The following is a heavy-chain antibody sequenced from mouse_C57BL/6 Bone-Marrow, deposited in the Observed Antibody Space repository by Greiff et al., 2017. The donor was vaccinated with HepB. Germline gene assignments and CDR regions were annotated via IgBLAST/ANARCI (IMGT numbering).Heavy chain of an antibody. D-gene: IGHD2-4*01. Sequence: EVQLQESGPGLVKPSQSLSLTCSVTGYSITSGYYWNWIRQFPGTKLEWMGYISYDGSNNYNPSLKNRISITRDTSKNQFFLKLNSVTTEDTATYYCASHYDYDGAWFAYWGQGTLVTVSA. V-gene: IGHV3-6*01. CDR2: ISYDGSN. J-gene: IGHJ3*01. CDR3: ASHYDYDGAWFAY. CDR1: GYSITSGYY.